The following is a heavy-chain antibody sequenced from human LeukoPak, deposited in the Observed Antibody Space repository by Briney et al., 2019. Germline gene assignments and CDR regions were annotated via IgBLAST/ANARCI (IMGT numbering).Heavy chain of an antibody. CDR3: ASGDYGVHGDY. Sequence: PGGSLRLSCAASGFTFSNYWMTWVRQAPGKGLEWVAHINQDGNKKYYVDSVKGRFTIFRDNAKNSLYLQMNSLRAEDTAVYYCASGDYGVHGDYWGQGILVTVSS. J-gene: IGHJ4*02. CDR1: GFTFSNYW. D-gene: IGHD4/OR15-4a*01. CDR2: INQDGNKK. V-gene: IGHV3-7*03.